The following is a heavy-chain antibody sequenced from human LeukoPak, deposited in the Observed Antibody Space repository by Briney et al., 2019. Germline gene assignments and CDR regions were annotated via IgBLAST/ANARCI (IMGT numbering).Heavy chain of an antibody. Sequence: GGSLRLSCAASGFIFRSYAMIWDRQAPGKGLEWVSVIDSSGGSTYYADSVKGRFTISRDNSKNTLFLQMNSLRVEDTALYYCAKDEVPGDSIISIDYWGQGTLVTVSS. D-gene: IGHD7-27*01. CDR3: AKDEVPGDSIISIDY. CDR2: IDSSGGST. V-gene: IGHV3-23*01. J-gene: IGHJ4*02. CDR1: GFIFRSYA.